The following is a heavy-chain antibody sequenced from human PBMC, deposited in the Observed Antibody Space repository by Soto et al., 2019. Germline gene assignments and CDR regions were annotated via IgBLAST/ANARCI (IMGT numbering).Heavy chain of an antibody. V-gene: IGHV3-23*01. CDR1: EFTFSSYA. CDR2: ISGSADTI. D-gene: IGHD6-13*01. J-gene: IGHJ4*02. Sequence: EVQLLESGGGLVQPGGSLRLSCAASEFTFSSYAMSWVRQAPGKGLEWVSSISGSADTIYYADSVKGRVTISRDNSKNTLYLQMNSLRAEDTAVYYCAKDSLYINTWYVIDYWGQGTLVTVSS. CDR3: AKDSLYINTWYVIDY.